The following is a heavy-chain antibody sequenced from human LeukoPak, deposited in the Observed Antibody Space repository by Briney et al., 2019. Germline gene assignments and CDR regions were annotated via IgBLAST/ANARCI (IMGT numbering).Heavy chain of an antibody. D-gene: IGHD6-19*01. Sequence: ASVTVSCKVSGYTLTELSMHWVRQAPGKGLEWMGGFDPEDGETIYAQKFQGRVTMTEDTSTDTAYMELSSLRSEDPAVYYCATVGQWLRYYGMDVWGQGTTVTVSS. J-gene: IGHJ6*02. CDR1: GYTLTELS. CDR3: ATVGQWLRYYGMDV. V-gene: IGHV1-24*01. CDR2: FDPEDGET.